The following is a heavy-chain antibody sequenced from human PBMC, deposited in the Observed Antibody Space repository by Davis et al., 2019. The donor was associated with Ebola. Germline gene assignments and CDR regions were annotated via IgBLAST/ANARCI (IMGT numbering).Heavy chain of an antibody. Sequence: GESLKISCAVSTFTFSSYSMNWVRQAPGKGLEWVSSISSSSSYIYYADSVKGRFTISRDNAKNSLYLQMNSLRAEDTAVYYCARDDPLTFGGVIGDYWGQGTLVTVSS. CDR2: ISSSSSYI. CDR3: ARDDPLTFGGVIGDY. J-gene: IGHJ4*02. V-gene: IGHV3-21*01. D-gene: IGHD3-16*02. CDR1: TFTFSSYS.